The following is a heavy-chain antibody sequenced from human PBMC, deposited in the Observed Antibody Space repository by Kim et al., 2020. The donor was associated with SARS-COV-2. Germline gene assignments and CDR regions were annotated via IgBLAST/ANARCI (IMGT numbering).Heavy chain of an antibody. V-gene: IGHV4-39*01. Sequence: SETLSLTCTVSGGSISSSSYYWGWIRQPPGKGLEWIGSIYYSGSTYYNSSLKSRVTISVDTSKNQFSLKLSSVTAADTAVYYCARHAPLWTFGVVITPGRFDPWGQETLVTVSS. CDR2: IYYSGST. J-gene: IGHJ5*02. CDR3: ARHAPLWTFGVVITPGRFDP. D-gene: IGHD3-3*01. CDR1: GGSISSSSYY.